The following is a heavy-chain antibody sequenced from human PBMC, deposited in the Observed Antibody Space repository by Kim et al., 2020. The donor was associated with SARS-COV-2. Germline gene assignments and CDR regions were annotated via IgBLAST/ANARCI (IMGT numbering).Heavy chain of an antibody. CDR2: ISSSGSTI. V-gene: IGHV3-48*03. D-gene: IGHD2-15*01. CDR1: GFTFSSYE. J-gene: IGHJ4*02. Sequence: GGSLRLSCAASGFTFSSYEMNWVRQAPGKGLEWVSYISSSGSTIYYADSVKGRFTISRDNAKNSLYLQMNSLRAEDTAVYYCAREGGGWWYPDYWGQGTLVTVSS. CDR3: AREGGGWWYPDY.